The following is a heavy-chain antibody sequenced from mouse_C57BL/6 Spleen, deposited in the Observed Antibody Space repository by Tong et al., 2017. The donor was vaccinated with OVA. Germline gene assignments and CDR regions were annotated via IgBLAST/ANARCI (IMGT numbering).Heavy chain of an antibody. J-gene: IGHJ4*01. V-gene: IGHV5-6*01. D-gene: IGHD2-1*01. CDR2: ISSGGSYT. CDR3: ARHGNPGENAMDY. Sequence: EVQLQESGGDLVKPGGSLKLSCAASGFTFSSYGMSWVRQTPDKRLEWVATISSGGSYTYYPDSVKGRFTISRDNAKNTLYLQMSSLKSEDTAMYYCARHGNPGENAMDYWGQGTSVTVSS. CDR1: GFTFSSYG.